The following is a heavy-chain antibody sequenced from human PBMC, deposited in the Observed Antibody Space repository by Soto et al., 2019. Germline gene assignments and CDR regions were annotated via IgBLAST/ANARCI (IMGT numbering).Heavy chain of an antibody. V-gene: IGHV4-31*03. Sequence: QVQLQESGPGLVKPSQTLSLTCTVSGGSISSGGYYYWSWIRQHPGKGLEWIGYIYYSGSTYYNPSLKSRVTISVDTSKNQFSLKLGSVTAADTAVYYCARGYYYGSGTNWFDPWGQGTLVTVSS. CDR3: ARGYYYGSGTNWFDP. CDR1: GGSISSGGYYY. J-gene: IGHJ5*02. CDR2: IYYSGST. D-gene: IGHD3-10*01.